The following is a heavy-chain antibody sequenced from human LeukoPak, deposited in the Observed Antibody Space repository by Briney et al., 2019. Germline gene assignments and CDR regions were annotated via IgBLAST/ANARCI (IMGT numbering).Heavy chain of an antibody. J-gene: IGHJ4*02. CDR2: ISGDGGST. Sequence: QPGGSLRLSCAASGFTFDDYAMRWVRHAPGKGLEWVSLISGDGGSTYYADSVKGRFTISRDNSKTSLYLQMNSLRTEDTALYYCAKVSMPIVVVISKSYYFDYWGQGTLVTVSS. CDR1: GFTFDDYA. V-gene: IGHV3-43*02. D-gene: IGHD3-22*01. CDR3: AKVSMPIVVVISKSYYFDY.